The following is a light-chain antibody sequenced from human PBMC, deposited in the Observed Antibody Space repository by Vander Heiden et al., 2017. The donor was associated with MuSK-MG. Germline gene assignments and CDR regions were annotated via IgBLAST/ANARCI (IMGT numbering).Light chain of an antibody. CDR2: AAS. CDR3: HQDCGTPAT. V-gene: IGKV1-39*01. J-gene: IGKJ2*01. Sequence: DIQMTQSPSSLSASVGDRVTITCRASQSISSYLNWYQQKPGKAPRLLIYAASSLQSGVPARFSGSGSGTDFTLTISSLKPEDFATYYCHQDCGTPATLGQGTKVEIK. CDR1: QSISSY.